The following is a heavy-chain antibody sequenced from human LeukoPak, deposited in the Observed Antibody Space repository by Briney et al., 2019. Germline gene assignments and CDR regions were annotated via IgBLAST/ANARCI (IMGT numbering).Heavy chain of an antibody. CDR1: GGSISSSSYY. D-gene: IGHD2-8*01. J-gene: IGHJ4*02. CDR2: IYYSGST. V-gene: IGHV4-39*07. Sequence: SETLSLTCTVSGGSISSSSYYWGWIRQPPGKGLEWIGSIYYSGSTYYNPSLKSRVTISVDTSKNQFSLKLSSVTAADTAVYYCARGYCTNAVCSLGPTQAWGQGTLSPSPQ. CDR3: ARGYCTNAVCSLGPTQA.